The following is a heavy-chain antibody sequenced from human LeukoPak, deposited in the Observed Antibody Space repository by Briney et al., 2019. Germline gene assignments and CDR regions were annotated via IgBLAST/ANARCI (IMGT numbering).Heavy chain of an antibody. V-gene: IGHV4-59*08. CDR1: GDSISIYY. CDR3: ARTNIGPAGSWFDP. CDR2: IYNSGST. J-gene: IGHJ5*02. D-gene: IGHD6-13*01. Sequence: PSETLSLTCSVSGDSISIYYWSWIRQPPGKGLEWIGYIYNSGSTNYNPSLKSRVTISVDTSKNQFSLKLTSVTAADAAVYYCARTNIGPAGSWFDPWGQGTLVTVSS.